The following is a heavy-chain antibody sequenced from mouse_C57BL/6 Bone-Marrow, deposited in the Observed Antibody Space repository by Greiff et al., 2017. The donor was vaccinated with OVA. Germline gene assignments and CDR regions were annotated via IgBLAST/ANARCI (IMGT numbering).Heavy chain of an antibody. D-gene: IGHD1-1*01. CDR3: TTSSPKYFDV. Sequence: VQLQQSGAELARPGASVKMSCKASGYTFTSYTMHWVKQRPGQGLEWIGYINPSSGYTKYNQKFKDKATLTADTSSNTAYLQLSSLTSEDTAVYYCTTSSPKYFDVWGTGTTVTVSS. CDR2: INPSSGYT. J-gene: IGHJ1*03. CDR1: GYTFTSYT. V-gene: IGHV1-4*01.